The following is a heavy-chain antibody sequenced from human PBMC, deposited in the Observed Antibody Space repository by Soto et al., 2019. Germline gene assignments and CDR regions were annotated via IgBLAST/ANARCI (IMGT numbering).Heavy chain of an antibody. CDR1: GASVTSGLYY. V-gene: IGHV4-61*01. CDR2: IYDGGGS. J-gene: IGHJ5*02. D-gene: IGHD3-16*01. CDR3: ARADGRGVDYDDVWGTRGDWFDP. Sequence: QVQLQESGPGLVKPAETLSLTCSVSGASVTSGLYYWTWIRQPPGRGLEWMGFIYDGGGSNYSPSIRGRVTVSVDWSTSQFSLNLSSVTAADTAVYYCARADGRGVDYDDVWGTRGDWFDPWGQGTLVTVSS.